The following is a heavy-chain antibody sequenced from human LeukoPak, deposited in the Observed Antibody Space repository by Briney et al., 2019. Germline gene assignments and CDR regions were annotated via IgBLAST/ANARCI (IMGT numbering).Heavy chain of an antibody. Sequence: SVKVSCKASGYTFTGYGISWVRQAPGQGLEWMGRIIPIFGTANYAQKFQGRVTITTDESTSTAYMELSSLRSEDTAVYYCAREVGDKAFDYWGQGTLVTVSS. CDR2: IIPIFGTA. J-gene: IGHJ4*02. CDR1: GYTFTGYG. V-gene: IGHV1-69*05. D-gene: IGHD1-26*01. CDR3: AREVGDKAFDY.